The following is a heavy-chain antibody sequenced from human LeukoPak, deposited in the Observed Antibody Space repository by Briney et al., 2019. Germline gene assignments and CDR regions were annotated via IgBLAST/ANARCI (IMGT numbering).Heavy chain of an antibody. D-gene: IGHD6-6*01. Sequence: SETLSLTCAVYGGSFSGYYWSWIRQPPGKGLEWIGEINHSGSTNYNPSLKSRVTISVDTSKNQISLKLSSVTAADTAVYYCARAPRSARFDYWGQGTLVTVSS. CDR2: INHSGST. CDR1: GGSFSGYY. J-gene: IGHJ4*02. V-gene: IGHV4-34*01. CDR3: ARAPRSARFDY.